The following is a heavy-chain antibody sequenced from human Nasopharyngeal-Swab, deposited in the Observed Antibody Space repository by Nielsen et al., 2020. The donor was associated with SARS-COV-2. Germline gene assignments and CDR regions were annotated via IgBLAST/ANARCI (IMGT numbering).Heavy chain of an antibody. CDR1: GFSFNTYE. J-gene: IGHJ4*02. V-gene: IGHV3-48*03. Sequence: GESLKISCAASGFSFNTYEMNWVRQAPGRGLEWVSYISSSASTTYYADSVKGRFTVSRDNAKNSLYLQANSLRAEDTAVYYCARDRGWRDNSGYCDYWGQGTLVTVSS. CDR2: ISSSASTT. CDR3: ARDRGWRDNSGYCDY. D-gene: IGHD3-22*01.